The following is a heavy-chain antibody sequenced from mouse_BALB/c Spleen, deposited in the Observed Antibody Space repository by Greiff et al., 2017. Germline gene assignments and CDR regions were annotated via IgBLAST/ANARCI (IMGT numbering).Heavy chain of an antibody. V-gene: IGHV1-7*01. CDR3: ARLYYDYDYAMDY. CDR2: INPSTGYT. J-gene: IGHJ4*01. D-gene: IGHD2-4*01. Sequence: QVQLKQSGAELAKPGASVKMSCKASGYTFTSYWMHWVKQRPGQGLEWIGYINPSTGYTEYNQKFKDKATLTADKSSSTAYMQLSSLTSEDSAVYYCARLYYDYDYAMDYWGQGTSVTVSS. CDR1: GYTFTSYW.